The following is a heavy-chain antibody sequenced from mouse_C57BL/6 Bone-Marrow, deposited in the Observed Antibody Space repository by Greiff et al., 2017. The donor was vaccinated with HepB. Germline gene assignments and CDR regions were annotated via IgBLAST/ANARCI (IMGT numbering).Heavy chain of an antibody. CDR2: INPNNGGT. D-gene: IGHD3-3*01. CDR1: GYTFTDYY. V-gene: IGHV1-26*01. CDR3: ARGPLYQLRLEWYFDV. Sequence: EVQLQQSGPELVKPGASVKISCKASGYTFTDYYMNWVKQSHGKSLEWIGDINPNNGGTSYNQKFKGKATLTVDKSSSTAYMELRSLTSEDSAVYYCARGPLYQLRLEWYFDVWGTGTTVTVSS. J-gene: IGHJ1*03.